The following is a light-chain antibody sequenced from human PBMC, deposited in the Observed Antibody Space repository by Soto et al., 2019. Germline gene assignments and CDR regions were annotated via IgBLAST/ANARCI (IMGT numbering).Light chain of an antibody. CDR2: PAS. Sequence: DIQMTKSPSSLSASVGDRVTITCRASRGIRNDLGWYKQKPGKAPKRLIYPASNLQRGVPSRFSGSGSGTEFTLTISSLQPEDFATYYCLQHNSYPLSFGGGTKVEIK. CDR1: RGIRND. CDR3: LQHNSYPLS. J-gene: IGKJ4*01. V-gene: IGKV1-17*01.